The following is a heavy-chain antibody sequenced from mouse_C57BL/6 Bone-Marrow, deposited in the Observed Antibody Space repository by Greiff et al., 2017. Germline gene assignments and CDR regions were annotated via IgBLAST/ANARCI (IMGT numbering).Heavy chain of an antibody. CDR1: GYTFTDYE. D-gene: IGHD2-4*01. CDR2: IDPETGGT. V-gene: IGHV1-15*01. CDR3: TIYYDFTFVDY. Sequence: VQLQQSGAELVRPGASVTLSCKASGYTFTDYEMHWVKQTPVHGLEWIGAIDPETGGTAYNQKFKGKAILTADKSASTAYMELRSLTSEDSAVYYCTIYYDFTFVDYWGQGTTLTVSS. J-gene: IGHJ2*01.